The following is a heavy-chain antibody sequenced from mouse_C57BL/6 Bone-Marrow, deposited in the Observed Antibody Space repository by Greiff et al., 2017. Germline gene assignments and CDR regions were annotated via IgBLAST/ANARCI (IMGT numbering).Heavy chain of an antibody. V-gene: IGHV5-2*01. CDR2: INSDGGST. CDR3: ARLAIYYDYDGGYAMDY. D-gene: IGHD2-4*01. J-gene: IGHJ4*01. CDR1: EYEFPSHD. Sequence: EVKVVESGGGLVQPGESLKLSCESNEYEFPSHDMSWVRKTPEKRLELVAAINSDGGSTYYPDTMERRFIISRDNTKKTLYLQMSSLRSEDTALYYCARLAIYYDYDGGYAMDYWGQGTSVTVSS.